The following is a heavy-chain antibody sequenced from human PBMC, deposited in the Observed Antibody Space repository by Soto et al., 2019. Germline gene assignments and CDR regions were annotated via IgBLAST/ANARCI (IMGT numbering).Heavy chain of an antibody. J-gene: IGHJ6*02. D-gene: IGHD4-17*01. CDR1: GFTFSSYC. CDR2: INSDGSST. V-gene: IGHV3-74*01. CDR3: ARDIYGDYGFYYGMDV. Sequence: GGSLRLSCAASGFTFSSYCIHWVRQAPGKGLVWVSRINSDGSSTSYADSVKGRFTISRDNAKNTLYLQMNSLRAEDTAVYYCARDIYGDYGFYYGMDVWGQGTTVTVSS.